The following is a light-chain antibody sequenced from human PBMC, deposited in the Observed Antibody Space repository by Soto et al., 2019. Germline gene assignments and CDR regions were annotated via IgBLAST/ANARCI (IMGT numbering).Light chain of an antibody. Sequence: DIVMTQSPDSLAVSLGERATINCKSSQSDLLTSYNENYLAWYQQKPGHPPKVLIYWASTRESGVPDRFSGSGSGTDFTLTISDLQAEDVAVYYCQQSYSSPLTFGGGTKVEIK. CDR3: QQSYSSPLT. J-gene: IGKJ4*01. V-gene: IGKV4-1*01. CDR1: QSDLLTSYNENY. CDR2: WAS.